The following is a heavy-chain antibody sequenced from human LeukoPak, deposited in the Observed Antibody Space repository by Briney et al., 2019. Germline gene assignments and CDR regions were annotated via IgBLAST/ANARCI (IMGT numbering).Heavy chain of an antibody. D-gene: IGHD1-26*01. CDR3: ASGIVGATTMYFDY. CDR2: ISSSSSYI. CDR1: GFTFSSYS. V-gene: IGHV3-21*01. Sequence: GGSLRLSCAASGFTFSSYSMSWVRQAPGKGLEWVSSISSSSSYIYYADSVKGRFTISRDNAKNSLYLQMNSLRAEDTAVYYCASGIVGATTMYFDYWGQGTLVTVSS. J-gene: IGHJ4*02.